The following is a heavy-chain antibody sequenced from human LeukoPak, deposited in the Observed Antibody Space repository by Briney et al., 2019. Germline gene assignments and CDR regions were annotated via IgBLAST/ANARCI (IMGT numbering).Heavy chain of an antibody. Sequence: ASVKLSCKASGGTFSSNNITWVRQAPGQGLEWMGTIIPTFGTATYAQKFQGRVTITVDESTSTAFMDLSSLRSDDTAVYYCARDFQGGEQRGLDYWGQGTLVTVSS. CDR2: IIPTFGTA. CDR1: GGTFSSNN. J-gene: IGHJ4*02. D-gene: IGHD1/OR15-1a*01. V-gene: IGHV1-69*13. CDR3: ARDFQGGEQRGLDY.